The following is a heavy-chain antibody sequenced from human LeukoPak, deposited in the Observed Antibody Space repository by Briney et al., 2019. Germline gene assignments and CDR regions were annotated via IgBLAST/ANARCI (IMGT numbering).Heavy chain of an antibody. CDR2: IYYSGST. V-gene: IGHV4-31*03. Sequence: PSETLPLTCTVSGGSISSGGYYWSWIRQHPGKGLEWIGYIYYSGSTYYNPSLKSRVTISVDTSKNQFSLKLSSVTAADTAVYYCARVYFRGAYDYWGQGTLVTVSS. J-gene: IGHJ4*02. CDR1: GGSISSGGYY. D-gene: IGHD3-10*01. CDR3: ARVYFRGAYDY.